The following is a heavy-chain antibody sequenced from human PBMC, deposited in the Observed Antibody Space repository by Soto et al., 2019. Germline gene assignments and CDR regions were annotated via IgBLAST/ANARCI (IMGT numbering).Heavy chain of an antibody. J-gene: IGHJ6*02. V-gene: IGHV3-21*01. CDR1: GFTLSTYN. D-gene: IGHD3-10*01. CDR3: AKDRGRGSPVSGGMNV. Sequence: EVQLVESGGGLVKPGGSLRLSCAASGFTLSTYNMNWVRQAPGKGLEWVSSISSSSNHIYYADSVKGRFTISRDNANNSLYLQMNSLRAVDTAIYYCAKDRGRGSPVSGGMNVWGQGTTVTVSS. CDR2: ISSSSNHI.